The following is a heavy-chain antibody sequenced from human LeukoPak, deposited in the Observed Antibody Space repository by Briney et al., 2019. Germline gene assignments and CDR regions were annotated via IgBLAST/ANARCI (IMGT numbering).Heavy chain of an antibody. CDR2: ISNDGIDK. D-gene: IGHD3-10*01. Sequence: PGGSLRLSCAASGLSFSSNGMHWVRQAPGKGLEWVAVISNDGIDKYYGDSVKGRFTISRDNSKNTLYLQMNSLRPEGTAVYYCAKVAGWDLFKDAFDIWGQGTMVIVSS. J-gene: IGHJ3*02. V-gene: IGHV3-30*18. CDR1: GLSFSSNG. CDR3: AKVAGWDLFKDAFDI.